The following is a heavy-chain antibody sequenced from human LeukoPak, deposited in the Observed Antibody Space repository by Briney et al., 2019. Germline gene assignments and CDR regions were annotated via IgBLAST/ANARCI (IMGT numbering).Heavy chain of an antibody. Sequence: ASVKVSCKASGYSFTGYYMNWLRQAPGQGLERMGWINPTSGGTNSAQKFHGRVTLARDTSISTAYMELSRLTSDDTAVYYCARWIQLWRAFDIWGQGTVVTVSS. V-gene: IGHV1-2*02. D-gene: IGHD5-18*01. J-gene: IGHJ3*02. CDR3: ARWIQLWRAFDI. CDR2: INPTSGGT. CDR1: GYSFTGYY.